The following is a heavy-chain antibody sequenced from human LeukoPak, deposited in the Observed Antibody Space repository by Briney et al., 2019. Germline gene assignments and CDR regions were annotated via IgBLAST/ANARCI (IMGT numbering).Heavy chain of an antibody. J-gene: IGHJ3*02. CDR1: GFTFSSYN. Sequence: GGSLRLSCAASGFTFSSYNMNWVRQAPGKGLEWVSSISSSSSYIYYADSVKGRFTISRDNAKNSLYLQMNSLRAEDTAVYYCARDPIDDILTGDNYHYAFDIWGQGTMVTVSS. D-gene: IGHD3-9*01. CDR2: ISSSSSYI. CDR3: ARDPIDDILTGDNYHYAFDI. V-gene: IGHV3-21*01.